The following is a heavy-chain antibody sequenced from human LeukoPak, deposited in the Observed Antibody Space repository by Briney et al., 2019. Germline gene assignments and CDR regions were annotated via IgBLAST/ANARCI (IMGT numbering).Heavy chain of an antibody. Sequence: GASVKVSCKASGYTFTKYGITWVRQAPGQGLEWRGWISTYNDNTNYAQKLQGRVTMTTDTPTSTVYMELSSLRSEDTAVYYCARGGPLAVSGHYFDYWGQGTLVTVSS. CDR2: ISTYNDNT. V-gene: IGHV1-18*01. D-gene: IGHD6-19*01. CDR1: GYTFTKYG. J-gene: IGHJ4*02. CDR3: ARGGPLAVSGHYFDY.